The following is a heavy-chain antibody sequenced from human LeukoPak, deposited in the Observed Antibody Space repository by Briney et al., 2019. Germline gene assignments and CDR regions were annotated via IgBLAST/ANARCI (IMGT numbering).Heavy chain of an antibody. CDR2: VSYSGRT. CDR1: DGSISSNSYY. J-gene: IGHJ5*02. Sequence: SEILSLTCTVSDGSISSNSYYWGWIHQPPGKGLEWIGSVSYSGRTYYNPSLESRVTISVDASKNQFSLELNSVTAADTAVYYCARDQQYHRPAGWFDPWGQGALVTVSS. V-gene: IGHV4-39*01. D-gene: IGHD1-14*01. CDR3: ARDQQYHRPAGWFDP.